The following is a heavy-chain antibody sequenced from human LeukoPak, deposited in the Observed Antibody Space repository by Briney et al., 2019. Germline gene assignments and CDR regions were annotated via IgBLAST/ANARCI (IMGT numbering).Heavy chain of an antibody. D-gene: IGHD3-3*01. CDR3: ARDDFWSGYMT. Sequence: ASVKVSCKASGYTFTGYYMHWVRQAPGQGLEWMGWINPNSGGTNYAQKFQGRVTMTTDTSTSTAYMELRSLRSDDTAVYYCARDDFWSGYMTWGQGTLVTVSS. CDR2: INPNSGGT. CDR1: GYTFTGYY. V-gene: IGHV1-2*02. J-gene: IGHJ5*02.